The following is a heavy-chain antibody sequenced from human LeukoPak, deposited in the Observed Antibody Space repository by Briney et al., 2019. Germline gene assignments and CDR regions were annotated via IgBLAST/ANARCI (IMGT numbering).Heavy chain of an antibody. CDR2: INPDGSEK. V-gene: IGHV3-7*03. D-gene: IGHD2-2*01. CDR3: ASKLLPAAEQGLAY. CDR1: GFTFSSFW. J-gene: IGHJ4*02. Sequence: GGSLRLSCAASGFTFSSFWMNWVRQAPGKGLEWVANINPDGSEKYYVDSVKGRFTITRDNAENSLYLQMHSLRVEDTAVYYCASKLLPAAEQGLAYWGQGTLVTVSS.